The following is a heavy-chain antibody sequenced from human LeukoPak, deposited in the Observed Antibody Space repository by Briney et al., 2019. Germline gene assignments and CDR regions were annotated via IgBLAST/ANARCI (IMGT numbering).Heavy chain of an antibody. CDR2: ISGSGGST. J-gene: IGHJ6*02. CDR1: GFTFSSYA. Sequence: GGSLRLSCAASGFTFSSYAMSWVRQAPGKGLEWVSAISGSGGSTYYADSVKGRFTISRDNSKNTLYLQMNSLRAEDTAVYYCARVFLWFGELESMDVWGQGTTVTVSS. CDR3: ARVFLWFGELESMDV. D-gene: IGHD3-10*01. V-gene: IGHV3-23*01.